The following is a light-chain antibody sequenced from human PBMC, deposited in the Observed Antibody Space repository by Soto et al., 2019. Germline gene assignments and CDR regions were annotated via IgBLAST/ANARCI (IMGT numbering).Light chain of an antibody. J-gene: IGLJ1*01. Sequence: QSVLTQPPSVSAAPGQKVTISCSGGSSSIGNYYVSWYQQLPGVAPKLLIFASDKRPSGIPDRFSGSQSGASGTLDITGLQTGDEADYYCGSWDGSLNTYVFGTGTKLTVL. V-gene: IGLV1-51*01. CDR2: ASD. CDR1: SSSIGNYY. CDR3: GSWDGSLNTYV.